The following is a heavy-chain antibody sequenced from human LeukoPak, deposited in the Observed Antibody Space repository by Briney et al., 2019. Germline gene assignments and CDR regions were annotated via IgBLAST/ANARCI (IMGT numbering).Heavy chain of an antibody. CDR1: GGSFSGYY. Sequence: PSEALSLTCAVYGGSFSGYYWSWIRQPPGKGLEWIGEINHSGSTNYNPSLKCRVTISVDTSKNQFSLKLSSVTAADTAVYYCASWGDSSGYYYGFDYWGQGTLVTVSS. J-gene: IGHJ4*02. CDR2: INHSGST. V-gene: IGHV4-34*01. CDR3: ASWGDSSGYYYGFDY. D-gene: IGHD3-22*01.